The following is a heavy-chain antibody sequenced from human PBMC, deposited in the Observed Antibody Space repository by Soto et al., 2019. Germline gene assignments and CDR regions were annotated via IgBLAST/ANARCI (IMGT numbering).Heavy chain of an antibody. V-gene: IGHV3-48*03. Sequence: GSLRLSCEVSGFIFSEYEFNWVRQAPGKGLEWVSYIGKNGRDIYDADSVKGRFTISRDDDKSTLYLEMNSLRAEDTAVYYCVRAPGTRAYAMDAWGQGKMVTVSS. CDR3: VRAPGTRAYAMDA. J-gene: IGHJ6*02. D-gene: IGHD2-2*01. CDR2: IGKNGRDI. CDR1: GFIFSEYE.